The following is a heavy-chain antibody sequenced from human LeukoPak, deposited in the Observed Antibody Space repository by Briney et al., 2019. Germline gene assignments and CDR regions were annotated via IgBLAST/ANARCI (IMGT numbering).Heavy chain of an antibody. D-gene: IGHD2-15*01. Sequence: GGSLRLSCAASGFTFDDYAMHWVRQAPGKGLEWLSGISWSSGSIGYADSVKGRFTISRDNAKNSLYLQMNSLRAEDTALYYCAKGRVVGGVFDIWGQGTMVTVSS. V-gene: IGHV3-9*01. J-gene: IGHJ3*02. CDR1: GFTFDDYA. CDR3: AKGRVVGGVFDI. CDR2: ISWSSGSI.